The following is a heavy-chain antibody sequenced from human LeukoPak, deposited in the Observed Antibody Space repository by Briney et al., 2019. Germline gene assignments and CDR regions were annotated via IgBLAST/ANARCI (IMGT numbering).Heavy chain of an antibody. D-gene: IGHD5-18*01. CDR2: ISSSGRTI. CDR1: GFTFSSYE. V-gene: IGHV3-48*03. Sequence: PGGSLRLSCAASGFTFSSYEMNWVRQAPGKGLEWVSYISSSGRTIYYADSVKGRFTISRDNAKNSLYLQMNSLRAEDTAVYYCATINSYGPFDYWGQGTLVTVSS. CDR3: ATINSYGPFDY. J-gene: IGHJ4*02.